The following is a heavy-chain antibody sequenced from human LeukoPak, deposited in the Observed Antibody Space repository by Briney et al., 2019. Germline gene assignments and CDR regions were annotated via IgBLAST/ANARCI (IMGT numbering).Heavy chain of an antibody. D-gene: IGHD3-22*01. CDR1: GFTFSSYG. J-gene: IGHJ4*02. V-gene: IGHV3-30*19. CDR2: IWYDGSNK. CDR3: AREGGIMIVHLFDY. Sequence: GRSLRLSCAASGFTFSSYGMHWVRQAPGKGLEWVAVIWYDGSNKYYADSVKGRFTISRDNSKNTLYLQMNSLRAEDTAVYYCAREGGIMIVHLFDYWGQGTLVTVSS.